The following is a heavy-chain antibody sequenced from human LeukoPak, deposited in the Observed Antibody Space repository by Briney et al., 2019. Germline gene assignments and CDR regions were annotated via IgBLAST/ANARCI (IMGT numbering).Heavy chain of an antibody. J-gene: IGHJ4*02. Sequence: PSETLSLTCTVSGGSISSSSYYWGWIRQPPGKGLEWIGSIYYSGSTYYNPSLKSRVTISVDTSKNQFSLKLSSVTAADTAVYYCARVPRIVGATTFDYWGQGTLVTVSS. CDR2: IYYSGST. CDR3: ARVPRIVGATTFDY. CDR1: GGSISSSSYY. D-gene: IGHD1-26*01. V-gene: IGHV4-39*07.